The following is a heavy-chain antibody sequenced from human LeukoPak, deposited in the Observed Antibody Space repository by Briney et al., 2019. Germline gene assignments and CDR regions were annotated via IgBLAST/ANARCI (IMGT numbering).Heavy chain of an antibody. CDR1: GGSISSYS. CDR2: IYYSGST. D-gene: IGHD3-9*01. Sequence: SETLSLTCTVSGGSISSYSWSWIRQPPGKGLEWIGYIYYSGSTNYNPSLKSRVTISVDTSKNQFSLKLSSVTAADTAVYYCARGAGLRYFDWSYDYWGQGTLVTVSS. J-gene: IGHJ4*02. V-gene: IGHV4-59*01. CDR3: ARGAGLRYFDWSYDY.